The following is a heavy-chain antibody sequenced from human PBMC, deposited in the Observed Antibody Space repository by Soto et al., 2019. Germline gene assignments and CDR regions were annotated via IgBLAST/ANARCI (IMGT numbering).Heavy chain of an antibody. J-gene: IGHJ6*02. V-gene: IGHV4-39*01. CDR3: AREVQLWLRYYYYGMDV. D-gene: IGHD5-18*01. Sequence: LXLTGTVAGGSISSSIYYWGWIRQPPGKGLEWIGSIYYSGSTYYNPSLKSRVTISVDTSKNQFSLKLSSVTAADTAVYYCAREVQLWLRYYYYGMDVWGQGTTVTVS. CDR2: IYYSGST. CDR1: GGSISSSIYY.